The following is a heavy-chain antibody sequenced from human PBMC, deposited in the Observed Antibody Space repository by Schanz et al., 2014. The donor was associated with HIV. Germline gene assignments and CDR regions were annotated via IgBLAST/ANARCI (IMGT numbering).Heavy chain of an antibody. J-gene: IGHJ4*02. V-gene: IGHV3-11*01. CDR3: ARSSSGSGTWPPRY. Sequence: QVQLAESGGALVNPGSSLRLSCEASGFTFSVYYMSWIRQAPGKGLEWISYISSGGSTRYYADSVKGRFTISRDNAKNSLYLQMNSLRAEDTALYHCARSSSGSGTWPPRYWGQGTLVIVSS. CDR1: GFTFSVYY. CDR2: ISSGGSTR. D-gene: IGHD6-6*01.